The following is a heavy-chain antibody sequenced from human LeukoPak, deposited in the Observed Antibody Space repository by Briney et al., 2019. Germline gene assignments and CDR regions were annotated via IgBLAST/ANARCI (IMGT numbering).Heavy chain of an antibody. CDR2: INSDGSST. Sequence: GGSLRLSCAASGFTFSSYWMHWVRQAPGKGLVWVSRINSDGSSTSYADSVKGRFTISRDNAKNTLYLQMNSLRAEDTAVYYCARTSGDLEAFDIWGQGTVVTVSS. CDR1: GFTFSSYW. CDR3: ARTSGDLEAFDI. V-gene: IGHV3-74*01. J-gene: IGHJ3*02. D-gene: IGHD7-27*01.